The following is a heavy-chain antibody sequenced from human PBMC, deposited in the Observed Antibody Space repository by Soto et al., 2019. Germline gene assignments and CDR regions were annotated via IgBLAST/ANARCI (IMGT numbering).Heavy chain of an antibody. CDR3: ARDLYYYGSGSYLAFXI. V-gene: IGHV3-23*01. CDR2: ISGSGGST. Sequence: PGGSLRLSCAASGFTFSSYAMSWVRQAPGKGLEWVSAISGSGGSTYYADSVKGRFTISRDNSKNTLYLQMNSLRAADTAVYYCARDLYYYGSGSYLAFXIWGQETMVTVSS. J-gene: IGHJ3*02. CDR1: GFTFSSYA. D-gene: IGHD3-10*01.